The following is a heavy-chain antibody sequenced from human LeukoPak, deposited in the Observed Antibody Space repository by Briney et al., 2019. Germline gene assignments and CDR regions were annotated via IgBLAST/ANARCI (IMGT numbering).Heavy chain of an antibody. J-gene: IGHJ4*02. CDR1: GGSISSYY. CDR2: IYYSGST. Sequence: SETLSLTCTVSGGSISSYYWSWIRQPPGKGLEWIGYIYYSGSTNYNPSLKSRVTISVDTSKNQFSLKLSSVTAADTAVYYCAREGDSRGYSTFDYWGQGTLVTGSS. V-gene: IGHV4-59*01. D-gene: IGHD3-22*01. CDR3: AREGDSRGYSTFDY.